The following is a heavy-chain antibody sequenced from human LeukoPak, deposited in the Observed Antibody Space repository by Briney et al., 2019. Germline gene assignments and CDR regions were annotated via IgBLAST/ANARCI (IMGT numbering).Heavy chain of an antibody. J-gene: IGHJ6*03. D-gene: IGHD1-26*01. CDR1: GYTFTSYD. CDR2: MNPNSGNT. Sequence: ASVKVSCKASGYTFTSYDINWVRQATGQGLEWMGWMNPNSGNTGYAQKFQGRVTITRNTSISTAYMELSSLRSEDTAVYYCARGVGSGSYYYYYYMDVWGKGTTVTVSS. CDR3: ARGVGSGSYYYYYYMDV. V-gene: IGHV1-8*01.